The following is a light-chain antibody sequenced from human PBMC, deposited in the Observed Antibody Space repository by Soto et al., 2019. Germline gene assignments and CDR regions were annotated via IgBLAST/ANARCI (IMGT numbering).Light chain of an antibody. V-gene: IGKV3-11*01. CDR2: DAS. Sequence: IVLTQSPATLSLSPGERASLSCRSSQSFSSYLAWYQQKPGQAPRLLIYDASNRATGTPARISGSGSGTDFTLTIGSLEPEDSAVYFCQQRSNWPITFGQGTRLE. CDR1: QSFSSY. CDR3: QQRSNWPIT. J-gene: IGKJ5*01.